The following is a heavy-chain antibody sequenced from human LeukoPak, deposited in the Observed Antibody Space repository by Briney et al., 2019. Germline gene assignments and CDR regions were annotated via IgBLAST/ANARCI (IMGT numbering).Heavy chain of an antibody. CDR3: ARVAVGGPYYYMDV. J-gene: IGHJ6*03. D-gene: IGHD3-16*01. CDR2: IIPIFGTA. Sequence: ASVKVSCKASGGTFSSYAISWVRQAPGQGLEWMGGIIPIFGTANYAQKFQGRVTITADESTSTAYMELSSLRSEDTAVYYCARVAVGGPYYYMDVWGKGTTVTVSS. CDR1: GGTFSSYA. V-gene: IGHV1-69*01.